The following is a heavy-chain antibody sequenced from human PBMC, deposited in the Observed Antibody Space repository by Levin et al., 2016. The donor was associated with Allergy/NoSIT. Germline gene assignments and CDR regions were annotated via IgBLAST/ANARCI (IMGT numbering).Heavy chain of an antibody. CDR1: GYSFTGYY. J-gene: IGHJ4*02. CDR2: INPNSGGT. D-gene: IGHD6-13*01. CDR3: ARGTYSTRLDY. V-gene: IGHV1-2*02. Sequence: ASVKVSCKASGYSFTGYYMHWVRQAPGQGLEWMGWINPNSGGTNYAQKFQGRVTVTRDTSISTAYMELSSLRSDDTAVYYCARGTYSTRLDYWGQGTLVTVSS.